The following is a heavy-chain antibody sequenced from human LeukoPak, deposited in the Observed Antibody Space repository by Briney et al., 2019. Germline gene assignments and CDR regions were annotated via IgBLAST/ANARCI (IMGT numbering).Heavy chain of an antibody. D-gene: IGHD2-2*01. CDR2: ISWNSGSI. CDR3: AKDMGYCSSTSCYVFDY. V-gene: IGHV3-9*01. J-gene: IGHJ4*02. Sequence: PGRPLRLSCAASGFTFDDYAMHWVRQAPGKGLEWVSGISWNSGSIGYADSVKGRFTISRDNAKNSLYLQMNSLRAEDTALYYCAKDMGYCSSTSCYVFDYWGQGTLVTVSS. CDR1: GFTFDDYA.